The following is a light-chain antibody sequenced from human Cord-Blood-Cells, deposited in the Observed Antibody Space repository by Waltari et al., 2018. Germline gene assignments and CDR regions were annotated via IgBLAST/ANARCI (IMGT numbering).Light chain of an antibody. J-gene: IGKJ2*01. CDR3: QQSYSTPYT. CDR2: AAS. Sequence: DIQLTQSPYSLSASVGDRVTITCRASQSTSSYLNWYQQKPGKAPKLLIYAASSLQSGVPARFSGSGSGTDFTLTISSLQPEDFATYYCQQSYSTPYTFGQGTKLEIK. V-gene: IGKV1-39*01. CDR1: QSTSSY.